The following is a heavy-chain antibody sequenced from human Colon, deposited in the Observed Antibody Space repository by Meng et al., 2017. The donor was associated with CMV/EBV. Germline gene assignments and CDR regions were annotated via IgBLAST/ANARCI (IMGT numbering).Heavy chain of an antibody. CDR3: ARERGGNLVATRLDFDL. J-gene: IGHJ2*01. CDR2: ISSVGTYI. V-gene: IGHV3-21*01. D-gene: IGHD5-12*01. CDR1: GFPFNNYR. Sequence: GGSLRLSCIGSGFPFNNYRMNWVRLAPGRGLEWVSSISSVGTYISYADSAKGRFTISRDNANNALYLQINGLRADDTALYYCARERGGNLVATRLDFDLWGRGTLVTVSS.